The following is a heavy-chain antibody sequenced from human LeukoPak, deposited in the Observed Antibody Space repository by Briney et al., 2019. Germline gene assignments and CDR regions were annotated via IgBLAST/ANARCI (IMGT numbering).Heavy chain of an antibody. Sequence: PSETLSLTCTVSGGSISSYYWGWIRQPPGKGLEWIGSIYHSGSTYYNPSLKSRVTISVDTSKNQFSLKLSSVTAADTAVYYCATIAVAVHFDYWGQGTLVTVSS. J-gene: IGHJ4*02. CDR2: IYHSGST. V-gene: IGHV4-38-2*02. CDR1: GGSISSYY. CDR3: ATIAVAVHFDY. D-gene: IGHD6-19*01.